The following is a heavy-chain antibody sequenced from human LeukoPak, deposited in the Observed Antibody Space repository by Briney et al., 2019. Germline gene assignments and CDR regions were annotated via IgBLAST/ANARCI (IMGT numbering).Heavy chain of an antibody. CDR3: ARDHPDYGGNSPSDP. CDR1: GYTLTSYG. V-gene: IGHV1-18*01. D-gene: IGHD4-23*01. Sequence: ASVKVSCKASGYTLTSYGISWVRQAPGQGLEWMGWISAYNGNTNYAQKLQGRVTMTTDTSTSTAYMELRSLRSDDTAVYYCARDHPDYGGNSPSDPWGQGTLVTVSS. CDR2: ISAYNGNT. J-gene: IGHJ5*02.